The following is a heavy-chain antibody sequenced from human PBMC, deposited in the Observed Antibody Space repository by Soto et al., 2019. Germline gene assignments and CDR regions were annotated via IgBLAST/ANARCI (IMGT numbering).Heavy chain of an antibody. CDR1: GFTFITYA. Sequence: EVQLLESGGGLVQPGGSLRLSCAASGFTFITYAMNWLRQAPGNGLEWVSAISGSGGSIHYADSVKGRFTISRDNSKNTLYLQMNSLRDGDTAVYHCVKGYWKGDVWGQGTTVTVSS. CDR3: VKGYWKGDV. J-gene: IGHJ6*02. D-gene: IGHD1-1*01. V-gene: IGHV3-23*01. CDR2: ISGSGGSI.